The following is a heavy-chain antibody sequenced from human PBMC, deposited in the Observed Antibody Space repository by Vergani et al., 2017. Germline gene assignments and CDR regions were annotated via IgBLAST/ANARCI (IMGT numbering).Heavy chain of an antibody. CDR3: AKAPAPGTANWFDP. V-gene: IGHV3-23*01. D-gene: IGHD1-1*01. CDR2: ISGSGGST. CDR1: GFTFSSYA. Sequence: EVQLLESGGGLVQPGGSLRLSCAASGFTFSSYAMSWVRQAPGKGLEWVSAISGSGGSTYYADSVKGRFTISRDNSKNTLYLQMNSLKAGDTAVYYFAKAPAPGTANWFDPWGQGTLVTVSS. J-gene: IGHJ5*02.